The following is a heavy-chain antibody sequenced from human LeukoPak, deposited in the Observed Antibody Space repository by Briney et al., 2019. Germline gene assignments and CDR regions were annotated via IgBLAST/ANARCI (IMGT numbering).Heavy chain of an antibody. CDR1: GYTFATYG. J-gene: IGHJ4*02. CDR2: ISSNTGKT. CDR3: AKVAGDRMDY. D-gene: IGHD6-13*01. V-gene: IGHV1-18*01. Sequence: ASVKVSCKASGYTFATYGFCWVRQAPGHGLEWMGWISSNTGKTDYAQKFQGRVTLTTDTSTSTAYMELRSLRPDDTALYYCAKVAGDRMDYWGQGTLLTVSS.